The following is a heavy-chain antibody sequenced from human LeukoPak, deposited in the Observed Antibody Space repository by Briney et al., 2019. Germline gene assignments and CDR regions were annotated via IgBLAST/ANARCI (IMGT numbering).Heavy chain of an antibody. J-gene: IGHJ6*02. CDR3: ATRLNVDCSGGSCDSNYYYYGMDV. CDR2: IIPILGIA. Sequence: ASVKVSCKASGGTFSSYAISWVRQAPGQGLVWMGRIIPILGIANYAQKFQGRVTSTSDKSPITAYTELSSLRSEDTAVYYGATRLNVDCSGGSCDSNYYYYGMDVWGQGTTVTVSS. D-gene: IGHD2-15*01. CDR1: GGTFSSYA. V-gene: IGHV1-69*04.